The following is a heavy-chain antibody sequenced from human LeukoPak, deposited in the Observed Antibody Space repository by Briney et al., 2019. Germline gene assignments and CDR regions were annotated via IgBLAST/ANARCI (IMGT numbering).Heavy chain of an antibody. CDR1: GFTFSSYA. V-gene: IGHV3-30*04. CDR3: ARDFSSSWHPWYYCYYGMDV. Sequence: GGSLRLSCAASGFTFSSYAMHWVRQAPGKGLEWVAVISYDGSNKYYADSVKGRFTISRDNSKNTLYLQMNSLRAEDTAVYYCARDFSSSWHPWYYCYYGMDVWGQGTTVTVSS. J-gene: IGHJ6*02. CDR2: ISYDGSNK. D-gene: IGHD6-13*01.